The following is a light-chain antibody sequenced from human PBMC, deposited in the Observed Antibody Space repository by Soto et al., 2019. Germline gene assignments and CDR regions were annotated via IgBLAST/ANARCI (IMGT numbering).Light chain of an antibody. CDR1: QAINTY. CDR3: QQSHSSPPT. J-gene: IGKJ1*01. Sequence: DIQMTQSPSSLSVSVGDAITITCRASQAINTYLSWFQQKPGKAPKLLIYLASSLEIGVPSRFSGSGSGTYFTLTISSLQPEDFATYYCQQSHSSPPTFGQGTRVEIK. V-gene: IGKV1-39*01. CDR2: LAS.